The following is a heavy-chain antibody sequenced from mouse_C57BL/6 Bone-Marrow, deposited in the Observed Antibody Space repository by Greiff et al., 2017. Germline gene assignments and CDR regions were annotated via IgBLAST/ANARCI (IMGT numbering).Heavy chain of an antibody. CDR3: ARTLYYGSSYWYFDV. Sequence: VKLQQSGAELVKPGASVKISCKASGYAFSSYWMNWVKQRPGKGLEWIGQIYPGDGDTNYNGKFKGKATLTADKSSSTAYMQLSSLTSEDSAVYFCARTLYYGSSYWYFDVWGTGTTVTVSS. V-gene: IGHV1-80*01. D-gene: IGHD1-1*01. CDR2: IYPGDGDT. J-gene: IGHJ1*03. CDR1: GYAFSSYW.